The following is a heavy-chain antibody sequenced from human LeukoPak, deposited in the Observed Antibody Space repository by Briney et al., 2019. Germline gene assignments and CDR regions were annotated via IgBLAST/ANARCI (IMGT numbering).Heavy chain of an antibody. J-gene: IGHJ4*02. V-gene: IGHV5-51*01. CDR2: IYPGDSDS. D-gene: IGHD6-19*01. CDR1: GYSFTSYW. Sequence: GESLKISCKGSGYSFTSYWIGWVRQMPGKGLEWMGIIYPGDSDSRYGPSFQGQVTISADKSISTAYLQWSSLKASDTAMYYCVSIIAVAGTGAFSFDYWGQGTLVTVSS. CDR3: VSIIAVAGTGAFSFDY.